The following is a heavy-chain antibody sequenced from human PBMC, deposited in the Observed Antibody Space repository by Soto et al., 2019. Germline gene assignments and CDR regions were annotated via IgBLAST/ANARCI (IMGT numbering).Heavy chain of an antibody. CDR3: ARLSSGDFDDFDI. J-gene: IGHJ3*02. CDR2: INHSGST. V-gene: IGHV4-34*01. D-gene: IGHD4-17*01. CDR1: GGSFSGYY. Sequence: PSETLSLTCAVYGGSFSGYYWSWIRQPPGKGLEWIGEINHSGSTNYNPSLKSRVTISVDTSKNQFSLKLSSVTAADTAVYYCARLSSGDFDDFDIWGQGTMVTVSS.